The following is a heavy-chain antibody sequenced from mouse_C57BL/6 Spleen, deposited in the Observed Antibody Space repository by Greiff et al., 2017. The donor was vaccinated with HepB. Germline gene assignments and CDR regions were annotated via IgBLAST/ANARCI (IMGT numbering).Heavy chain of an antibody. J-gene: IGHJ3*01. CDR1: GFTFSDYG. Sequence: EVKLMESGGGLVQPGGSLKLSCAASGFTFSDYGMAWVRQAPRKGPEWVAFISNLAYSIYYADTVTGRFTISRENAKNTLYLEMSRLRSEDTAMYYCARDDYDVGFAYWGQGTLVTVSA. CDR3: ARDDYDVGFAY. V-gene: IGHV5-15*01. CDR2: ISNLAYSI. D-gene: IGHD2-4*01.